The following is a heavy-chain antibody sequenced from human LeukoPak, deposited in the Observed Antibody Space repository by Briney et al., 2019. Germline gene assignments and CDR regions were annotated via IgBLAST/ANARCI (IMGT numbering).Heavy chain of an antibody. J-gene: IGHJ5*02. V-gene: IGHV3-53*05. Sequence: GGSLRLSCAASGFTVSSDYMSWVRQAPGKGLEWVSVIYSGGSTYYADSVKGRFTISRDKSKNTVYLQMNSLRFEDTSMYYCARNWFDPWGQGTLVTVSS. CDR2: IYSGGST. CDR1: GFTVSSDY. CDR3: ARNWFDP.